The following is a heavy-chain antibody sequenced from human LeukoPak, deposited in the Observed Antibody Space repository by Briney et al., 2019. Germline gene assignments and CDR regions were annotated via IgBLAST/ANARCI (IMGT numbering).Heavy chain of an antibody. CDR1: GFTFSSYW. Sequence: GGSLRLSCAASGFTFSSYWMSWVRQAPGKGLEWVANIKQDGSEKYYVDSVKGRFTISRDNAKNSLYLQMNSLRAEDTAVYYCASIMITFGGVIVPGDAFDIWGQGTMVTVSS. D-gene: IGHD3-16*02. J-gene: IGHJ3*02. CDR3: ASIMITFGGVIVPGDAFDI. CDR2: IKQDGSEK. V-gene: IGHV3-7*01.